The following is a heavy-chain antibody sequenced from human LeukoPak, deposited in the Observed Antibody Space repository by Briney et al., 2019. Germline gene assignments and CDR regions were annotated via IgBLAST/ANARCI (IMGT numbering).Heavy chain of an antibody. J-gene: IGHJ4*02. Sequence: GGSLRLSCAASGFTFSSYEMNWVRQAPGKGLEWVANIKPDGGEKYFADSVKGRFTISRDNAKNTLYLQMNNLRAEDTAIYYCATDSYVSGSYYRLFYWGQGTLVTVSS. CDR3: ATDSYVSGSYYRLFY. V-gene: IGHV3-7*01. CDR1: GFTFSSYE. D-gene: IGHD3-10*01. CDR2: IKPDGGEK.